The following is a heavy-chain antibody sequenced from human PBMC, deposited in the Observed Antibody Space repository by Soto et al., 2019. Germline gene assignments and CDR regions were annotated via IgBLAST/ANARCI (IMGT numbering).Heavy chain of an antibody. CDR2: IIPIFGTA. D-gene: IGHD5-18*01. Sequence: QVQLVQSGAEVKKPGSSVKVSCKASGGTFSSYAISWVRQAPGQGLEWMGGIIPIFGTANYAQKFPGRVTITADEYTSTAHMELSSLRSEDTAVYYCASGGVLGGYSYAYEADYWGQGTLVTVSS. CDR3: ASGGVLGGYSYAYEADY. J-gene: IGHJ4*02. CDR1: GGTFSSYA. V-gene: IGHV1-69*12.